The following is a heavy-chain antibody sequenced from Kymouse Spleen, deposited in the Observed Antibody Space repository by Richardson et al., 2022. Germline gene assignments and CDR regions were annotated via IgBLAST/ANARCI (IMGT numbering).Heavy chain of an antibody. Sequence: EVQLVESGGGLVQPGGSLKLSCAASGFTFSGSAMHWVRQASGKGLEWVGRIRSKANSYATAYAASVKGRFTISRDDSKNTAYLQMNSLKTEDTAVYYCTRQRYSSGWFDYWGQGTLVTVSS. V-gene: IGHV3-73*02. CDR2: IRSKANSYAT. CDR3: TRQRYSSGWFDY. CDR1: GFTFSGSA. D-gene: IGHD6-19*01. J-gene: IGHJ4*02.